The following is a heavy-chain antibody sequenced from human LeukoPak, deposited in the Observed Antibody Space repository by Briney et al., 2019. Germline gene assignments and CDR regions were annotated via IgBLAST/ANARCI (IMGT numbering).Heavy chain of an antibody. Sequence: GGSLRLSCAASGFTFSSFWMRWVRQAPGKGLVWVSRIKSDGSSTSYADSVKGRFTISRDNAKNTLYLQMNSLRAEDTAVYYCARDLDYGGYSNFEYWGQGTLVTVSS. J-gene: IGHJ4*02. CDR1: GFTFSSFW. D-gene: IGHD4-23*01. CDR3: ARDLDYGGYSNFEY. V-gene: IGHV3-74*01. CDR2: IKSDGSST.